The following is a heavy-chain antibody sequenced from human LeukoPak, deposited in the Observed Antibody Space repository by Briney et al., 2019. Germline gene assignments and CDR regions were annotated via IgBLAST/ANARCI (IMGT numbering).Heavy chain of an antibody. J-gene: IGHJ4*02. CDR1: GYTFTSYA. CDR2: INTDNGNT. V-gene: IGHV1-3*03. CDR3: AREGGSSGHFDY. D-gene: IGHD3-22*01. Sequence: ASVKVSCKASGYTFTSYAIHWVRQAPGQRLEWMGWINTDNGNTKYSQEVQGRVTISRDTSASTVYMELSSLRSEDMAVYYCAREGGSSGHFDYWGQGTLVTVSS.